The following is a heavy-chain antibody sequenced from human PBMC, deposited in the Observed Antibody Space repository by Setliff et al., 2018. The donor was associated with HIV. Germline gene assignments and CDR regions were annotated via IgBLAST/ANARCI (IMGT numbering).Heavy chain of an antibody. CDR1: ADTFTNCL. D-gene: IGHD3-3*01. Sequence: ASVKVSCKASADTFTNCLINWVRQAPGQGLEWMGWINTDSGTPTYAQAFTGRFVFSLDTSVSTAFLQITSLKAEDTAVYYCARGDHDVWGGYSNFFDSWGQGTLVTVSS. CDR2: INTDSGTP. V-gene: IGHV7-4-1*02. CDR3: ARGDHDVWGGYSNFFDS. J-gene: IGHJ5*01.